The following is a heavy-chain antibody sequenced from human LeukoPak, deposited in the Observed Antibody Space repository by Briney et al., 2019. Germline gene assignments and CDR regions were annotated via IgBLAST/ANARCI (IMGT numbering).Heavy chain of an antibody. J-gene: IGHJ4*02. CDR3: ARTTMVRGVGAPPNNEVGFDY. CDR2: INPSGGST. Sequence: GASVKVSCKASGYTFTSYYMHWVRQAPGQGLEWMGIINPSGGSTSYAQKFQGRVTMTRDMSTSTVYMELSSLRSEDTAVYYCARTTMVRGVGAPPNNEVGFDYWGQGTLVTVSS. V-gene: IGHV1-46*01. D-gene: IGHD3-10*01. CDR1: GYTFTSYY.